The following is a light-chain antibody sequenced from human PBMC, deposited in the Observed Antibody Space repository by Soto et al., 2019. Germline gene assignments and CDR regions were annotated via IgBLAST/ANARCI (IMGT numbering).Light chain of an antibody. CDR2: DAS. CDR1: QSVSSY. CDR3: QQRSNWPPEGT. V-gene: IGKV3-11*01. J-gene: IGKJ1*01. Sequence: EIVMTQSPATLSVSPGERATLSCRASQSVSSYLAWYQQKPGQAPRLLIYDASNRATGIPDRFSGSGSGTDFILTISSLEPEDFAVYYCQQRSNWPPEGTFGQGTKVDIK.